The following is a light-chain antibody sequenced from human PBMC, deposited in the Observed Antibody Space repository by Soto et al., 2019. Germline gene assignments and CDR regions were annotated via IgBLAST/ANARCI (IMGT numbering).Light chain of an antibody. CDR3: QQLHGYPIT. V-gene: IGKV1-9*01. CDR2: DAT. J-gene: IGKJ5*01. Sequence: DIPMTQSPTSLPASVGDRVTITCRASQGISTYLNWYQQNPGKAPKLLIYDATNLQSGVPSRFSGSGSGTHFTLTISSLQPEDFATYYCQQLHGYPITFGQGTRLEIK. CDR1: QGISTY.